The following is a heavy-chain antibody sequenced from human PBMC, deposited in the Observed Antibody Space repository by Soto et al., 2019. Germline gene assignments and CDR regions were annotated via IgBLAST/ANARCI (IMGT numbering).Heavy chain of an antibody. V-gene: IGHV4-30-2*01. CDR1: GGSISSGGYS. J-gene: IGHJ5*02. CDR2: IYHSGST. D-gene: IGHD3-10*01. CDR3: ARERYYYGSGSPHNWFDA. Sequence: SETLSLTCAVSGGSISSGGYSWSWIRQPPGKGLEWIGYIYHSGSTYYNPSLKSRVTISVDRSKNQFSLKLSSVTAADTAVYYCARERYYYGSGSPHNWFDAWGQGTLVTVSS.